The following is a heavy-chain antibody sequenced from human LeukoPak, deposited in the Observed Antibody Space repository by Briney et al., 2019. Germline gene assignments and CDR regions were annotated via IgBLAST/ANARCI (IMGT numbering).Heavy chain of an antibody. J-gene: IGHJ6*03. D-gene: IGHD6-19*01. CDR2: ISAYNGNT. CDR3: ASRRDSSGWYGYYYYYMDV. CDR1: GYTFTSYG. Sequence: GAPVKVSCKASGYTFTSYGISWVRQAPGQGLEWMGWISAYNGNTNYAQKLQGRVTMTTDTSTSTAYMELRSLRSDDTAVYYCASRRDSSGWYGYYYYYMDVWGKGTTVTISS. V-gene: IGHV1-18*01.